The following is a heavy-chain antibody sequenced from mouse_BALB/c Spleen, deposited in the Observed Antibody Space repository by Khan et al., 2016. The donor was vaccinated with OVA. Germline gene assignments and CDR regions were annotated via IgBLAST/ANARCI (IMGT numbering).Heavy chain of an antibody. J-gene: IGHJ2*01. CDR1: GYTFSSYW. V-gene: IGHV1-7*01. CDR3: ARDRIDY. CDR2: INPTSGYT. Sequence: VQLQESGAEQAKPGASVKMSYKTSGYTFSSYWMHWVKQRPGQGLEWIGYINPTSGYTEYNEKFKDKATLSADKSSSTAYMQLTSLTSEDSAVYYCARDRIDYWGQGTTLTVSS.